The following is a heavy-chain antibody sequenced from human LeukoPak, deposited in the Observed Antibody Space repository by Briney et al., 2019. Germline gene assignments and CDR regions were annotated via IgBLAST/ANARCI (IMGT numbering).Heavy chain of an antibody. J-gene: IGHJ6*02. Sequence: ASVKVSCKASGYTFTGYYMHWVRQAPGQGLEWMGWTNPNSGGTNYAQKFQGRATMTRDTSISTAYMELSRLRSDDTAVYYCARASPYYYGSGTNHNYYYYGMDVWGQGTTVTVSS. D-gene: IGHD3-10*01. CDR2: TNPNSGGT. CDR3: ARASPYYYGSGTNHNYYYYGMDV. V-gene: IGHV1-2*02. CDR1: GYTFTGYY.